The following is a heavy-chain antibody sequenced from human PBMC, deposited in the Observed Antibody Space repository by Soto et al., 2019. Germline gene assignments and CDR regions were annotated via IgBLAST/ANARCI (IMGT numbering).Heavy chain of an antibody. CDR2: IIPIFGTA. J-gene: IGHJ4*02. CDR3: ARAPLRFLEWSAGGYYFDY. V-gene: IGHV1-69*06. D-gene: IGHD3-3*01. CDR1: GGTFNSYA. Sequence: ASVKVSCKASGGTFNSYAISWVRQAPGQGLEWMGGIIPIFGTANYAQKFQGRVTITADKSTSTAYMELSSLRSEDTAVYYCARAPLRFLEWSAGGYYFDYWGQGTLVTVSS.